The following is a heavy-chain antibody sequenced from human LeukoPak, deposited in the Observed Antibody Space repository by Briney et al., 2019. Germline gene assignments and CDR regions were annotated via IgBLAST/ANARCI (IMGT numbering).Heavy chain of an antibody. CDR3: ARIPLGYSGAYYFDY. V-gene: IGHV4-4*09. J-gene: IGHJ4*02. CDR1: RGSISGSIRSSY. CDR2: ISSSGSV. D-gene: IGHD5-12*01. Sequence: SGTLSLTRTVSRGSISGSIRSSYLSWLRQPPGKGLEWIGYISSSGSVNDNPSLRSRVTISVDTSKNQFLLNLSSVSAADTAVYYCARIPLGYSGAYYFDYWGQGTLVTVSP.